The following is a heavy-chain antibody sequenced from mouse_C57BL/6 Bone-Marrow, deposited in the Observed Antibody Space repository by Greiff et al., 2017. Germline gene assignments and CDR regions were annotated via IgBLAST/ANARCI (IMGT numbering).Heavy chain of an antibody. V-gene: IGHV5-9*01. D-gene: IGHD2-3*01. CDR3: ARLPHGYFLFDY. CDR1: GFTFSSYT. J-gene: IGHJ2*01. Sequence: EVKLVESGGGLVKPGGSLKLSCAASGFTFSSYTMSWVRQTPEKRLEWVATISGGGGNTYYPDSVKGRFPISRDNAKNTLYLQMSSLRSEDTALYFCARLPHGYFLFDYWGQGTTSHSLL. CDR2: ISGGGGNT.